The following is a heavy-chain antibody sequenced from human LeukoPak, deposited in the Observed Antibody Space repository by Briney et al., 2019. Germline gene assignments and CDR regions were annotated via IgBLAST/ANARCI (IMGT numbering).Heavy chain of an antibody. CDR1: GFIFVDFG. V-gene: IGHV3-33*01. J-gene: IGHJ4*01. D-gene: IGHD4-23*01. Sequence: GGSLRLSCTPLGFIFVDFGMHWVRQARGKGLGWVAVVWYDGTKRYYGDSVRGRFTISRDGGTLFLQMNSLRAEDTAVYFCARDPGTNGNYYFDTWGQGTLVTVSS. CDR3: ARDPGTNGNYYFDT. CDR2: VWYDGTKR.